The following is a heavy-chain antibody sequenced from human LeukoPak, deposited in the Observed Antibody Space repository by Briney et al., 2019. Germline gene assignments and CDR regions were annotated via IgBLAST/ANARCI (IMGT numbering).Heavy chain of an antibody. D-gene: IGHD1-26*01. CDR3: AKDSGSYPYYYYYYMDV. CDR2: ISSSSSSTI. Sequence: GGSLRLSCAASGFTFSSYSMNWVRQAPGKGLEWVSYISSSSSSTIYYADSVKGRFTISRDNAKNSLYLQMNSLRAEDTAVYYCAKDSGSYPYYYYYYMDVWGKGTTVTVSS. V-gene: IGHV3-48*04. CDR1: GFTFSSYS. J-gene: IGHJ6*03.